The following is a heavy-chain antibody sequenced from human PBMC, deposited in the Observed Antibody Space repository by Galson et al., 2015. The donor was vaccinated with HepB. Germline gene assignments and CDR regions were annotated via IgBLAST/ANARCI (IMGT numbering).Heavy chain of an antibody. CDR3: AREDRDRALRYFDWLPPRYGMDV. J-gene: IGHJ6*02. CDR2: IIPIFGTA. D-gene: IGHD3-9*01. V-gene: IGHV1-69*13. Sequence: SVKVSCKASGGTFSSYAISWVRQAPGQGLEWMGGIIPIFGTANYAQKFQGRVTITADESTSTAYMELSSLRSEDTAVYYCAREDRDRALRYFDWLPPRYGMDVWCQGTTVTVSS. CDR1: GGTFSSYA.